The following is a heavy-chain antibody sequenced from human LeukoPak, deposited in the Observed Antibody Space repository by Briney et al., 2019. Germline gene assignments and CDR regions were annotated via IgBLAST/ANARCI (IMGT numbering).Heavy chain of an antibody. J-gene: IGHJ4*02. CDR2: IKHDGSEK. CDR1: GFTFDSYW. V-gene: IGHV3-7*03. CDR3: AAIHRDY. Sequence: GGSLRLSCAASGFTFDSYWMTWVRQAPGNGLEWVATIKHDGSEKYDVDSVKGRFTISRVNAKTSLFLQLNSLRAEDTAVYYCAAIHRDYWGQGTLVTVSS.